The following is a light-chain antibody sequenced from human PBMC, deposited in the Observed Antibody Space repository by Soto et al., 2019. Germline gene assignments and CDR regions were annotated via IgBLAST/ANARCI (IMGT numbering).Light chain of an antibody. CDR2: GAS. CDR3: QQYGSTPWT. CDR1: QSVSSRH. V-gene: IGKV3-20*01. J-gene: IGKJ1*01. Sequence: EIVLTQPPGTLSLSPGKRATLSCRPSQSVSSRHLAWYQQKPGQAPRLLIYGASSRATGIPDRFSGSVSGTDFTLTISRLEPEDVAVYYCQQYGSTPWTFGQGTKVDIK.